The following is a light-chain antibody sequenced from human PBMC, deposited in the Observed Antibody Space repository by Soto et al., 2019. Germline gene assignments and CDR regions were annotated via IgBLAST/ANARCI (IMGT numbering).Light chain of an antibody. CDR3: HQYYRIPFT. V-gene: IGKV4-1*01. J-gene: IGKJ3*01. CDR1: QSVLYSSNNKNY. CDR2: WAS. Sequence: DIVMTQSPDSLAVSLGERATINCKSSQSVLYSSNNKNYLAWYQQKPGQPPKLLIYWASTRESGVPDRFSGSGSGTDFTLTISSLQAEDVAVYYCHQYYRIPFTFGPGTKVDIK.